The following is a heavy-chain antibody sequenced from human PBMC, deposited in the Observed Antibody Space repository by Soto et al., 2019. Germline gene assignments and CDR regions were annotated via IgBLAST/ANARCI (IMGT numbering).Heavy chain of an antibody. V-gene: IGHV3-30-3*01. D-gene: IGHD2-15*01. CDR3: ARDGGNTMNWFDP. CDR1: GFTFNSYA. Sequence: QVQLVESGGGVVQPGRSLRLSCAASGFTFNSYAIHWVRQAPGKGLEWVALVSYSGSRTHYAYAVKGRFTISRDDSKHTVYLQMNNLRVEDTALYYCARDGGNTMNWFDPWGQGTLVTVSS. CDR2: VSYSGSRT. J-gene: IGHJ5*02.